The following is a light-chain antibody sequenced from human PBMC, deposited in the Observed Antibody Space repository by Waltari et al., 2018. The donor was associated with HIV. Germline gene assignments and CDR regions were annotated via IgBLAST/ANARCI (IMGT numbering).Light chain of an antibody. V-gene: IGLV3-1*01. J-gene: IGLJ3*02. Sequence: SYDLTQPPSVSVSSGQTATVTCSGVNLGHKYVSWYQQRSGQSPVLVIYQDTKRSSGIPGRFFGSTSENTATLTIDETQPLDEAHYSCQAWDSGTIVFGGGTNLTVL. CDR2: QDT. CDR3: QAWDSGTIV. CDR1: NLGHKY.